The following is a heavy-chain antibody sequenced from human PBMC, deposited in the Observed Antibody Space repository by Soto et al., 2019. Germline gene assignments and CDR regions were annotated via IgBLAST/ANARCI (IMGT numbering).Heavy chain of an antibody. J-gene: IGHJ4*02. CDR3: ARPATYSSSWTYDY. V-gene: IGHV1-18*01. CDR2: ISVSNGNT. Sequence: QVQLVQSGAEVKKPGASVKVSCKASGYTSTSYGISWVRQAPGQGLEWMGWISVSNGNTNYAQKFQGRVTLTTDTSTSTAYMELRSLRSDDTAVYYCARPATYSSSWTYDYWGQGTLVTVSS. CDR1: GYTSTSYG. D-gene: IGHD6-13*01.